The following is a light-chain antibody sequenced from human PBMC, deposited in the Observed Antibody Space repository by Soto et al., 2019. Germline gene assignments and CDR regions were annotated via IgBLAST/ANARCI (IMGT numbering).Light chain of an antibody. V-gene: IGKV3-20*01. Sequence: EIVLTQSPGTLALSPGEGATLSCRASQSVRKYLAWYQQKPGQAPRLLIYGASSRATGIPDSFSVSGSGTDFTLTISRLEPEDFAVYYCQQYGGSPQTFGQGTKVEIK. CDR3: QQYGGSPQT. CDR1: QSVRKY. J-gene: IGKJ1*01. CDR2: GAS.